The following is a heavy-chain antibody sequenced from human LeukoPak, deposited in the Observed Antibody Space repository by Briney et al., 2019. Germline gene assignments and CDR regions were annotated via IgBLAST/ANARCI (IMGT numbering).Heavy chain of an antibody. Sequence: GGSLRLPCAASGFTFSSNWIAWVRQTPGKGLEWVANINQDGSKKYCVDSVKGRFTISRDNAKNSVYLQMDSLRVEDTAVYYCARARDSTGRADYWGQGTLVTVTS. CDR3: ARARDSTGRADY. J-gene: IGHJ4*02. CDR2: INQDGSKK. CDR1: GFTFSSNW. D-gene: IGHD1-14*01. V-gene: IGHV3-7*01.